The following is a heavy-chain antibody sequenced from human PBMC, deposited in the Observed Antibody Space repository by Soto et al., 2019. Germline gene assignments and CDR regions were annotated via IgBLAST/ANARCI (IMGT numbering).Heavy chain of an antibody. V-gene: IGHV3-23*01. Sequence: PGGSLRLFCAASGFTFSSYAMSWVRQAPGKGLEWVSAISGSGGSTYYADSVKGRFTISRDNSKNTLYLQMNSLRAEDTAVYYCAKDYEEGAAAIVLDYWGQGTLVTVSS. D-gene: IGHD2-2*01. CDR3: AKDYEEGAAAIVLDY. J-gene: IGHJ4*02. CDR1: GFTFSSYA. CDR2: ISGSGGST.